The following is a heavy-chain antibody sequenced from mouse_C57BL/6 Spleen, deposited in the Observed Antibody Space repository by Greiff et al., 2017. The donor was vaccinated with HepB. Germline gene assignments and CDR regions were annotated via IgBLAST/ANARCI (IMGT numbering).Heavy chain of an antibody. V-gene: IGHV5-12*01. D-gene: IGHD3-1*01. CDR3: ARQSTAVLGAMDY. J-gene: IGHJ4*01. CDR1: GFTFSDYY. CDR2: ISNGGGST. Sequence: EVKLMESGGGLVQPGGSLKLSCAASGFTFSDYYMYWVRQTPEKRLEWVAYISNGGGSTYYPDTVKGRFTISRDNAKNTLYLQMSRLKSEDTAMYYCARQSTAVLGAMDYWGQGTSVTVSS.